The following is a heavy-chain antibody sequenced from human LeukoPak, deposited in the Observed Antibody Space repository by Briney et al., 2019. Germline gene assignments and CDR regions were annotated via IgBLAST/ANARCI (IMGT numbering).Heavy chain of an antibody. D-gene: IGHD3-10*01. CDR3: ARDQDYYGSGPHAFDI. Sequence: GGSLRLSCAASGFTFSSYEMNWVRQAPGKGLEWVSYISSSGSTIYYADSVKGRFTISRDNAKNSLYLQMNSLRAEDTAVYYCARDQDYYGSGPHAFDIWGQGTMVTVSS. CDR1: GFTFSSYE. V-gene: IGHV3-48*03. J-gene: IGHJ3*02. CDR2: ISSSGSTI.